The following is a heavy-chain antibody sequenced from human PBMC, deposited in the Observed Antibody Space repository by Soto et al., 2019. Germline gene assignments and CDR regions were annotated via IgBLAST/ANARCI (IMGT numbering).Heavy chain of an antibody. Sequence: QVQLVQSGAEVKKPGASVKVSCKPSGYTLNTYYLHWVRQAPGQGLEWMGIIHPSGGGSTYAQKFLGRGTMTRDTSTSTVFIELSRLRSADTAVYYCARGGHIAVVTDSFDYWGQGTLVTVSS. CDR3: ARGGHIAVVTDSFDY. CDR1: GYTLNTYY. V-gene: IGHV1-46*02. CDR2: IHPSGGGS. D-gene: IGHD2-21*02. J-gene: IGHJ4*02.